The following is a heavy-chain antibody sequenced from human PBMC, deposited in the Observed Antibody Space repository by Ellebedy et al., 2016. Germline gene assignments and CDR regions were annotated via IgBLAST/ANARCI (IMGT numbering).Heavy chain of an antibody. Sequence: SETLSLTCTVSGGSISSRNYYWGWIRQSPGKGLEWIASIYYSGNIYYNPSLKSRVTMSVDTSKNQFSLQLSSVTAADTAVYYCARTQNWFDPWGQGTLVTVSS. CDR1: GGSISSRNYY. CDR2: IYYSGNI. V-gene: IGHV4-39*07. J-gene: IGHJ5*02. CDR3: ARTQNWFDP.